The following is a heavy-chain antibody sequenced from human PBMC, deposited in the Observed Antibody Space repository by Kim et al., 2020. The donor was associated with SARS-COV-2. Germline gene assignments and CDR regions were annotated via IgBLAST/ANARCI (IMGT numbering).Heavy chain of an antibody. CDR1: GGSISSSNW. Sequence: SETLSLTCAVSGGSISSSNWWRWVRQPPGKGLEWIGEIYHSGSTNYNPSLKSRVTISVDKSKNQFSLKLSSVTAADTAVYYCARDGRGRQQLVQVQGYYYYGMDVWGQGTTVTVSS. V-gene: IGHV4-4*02. J-gene: IGHJ6*02. CDR2: IYHSGST. CDR3: ARDGRGRQQLVQVQGYYYYGMDV. D-gene: IGHD6-13*01.